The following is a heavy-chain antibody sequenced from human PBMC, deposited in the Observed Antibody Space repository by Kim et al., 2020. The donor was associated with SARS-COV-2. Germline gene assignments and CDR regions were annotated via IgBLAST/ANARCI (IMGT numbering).Heavy chain of an antibody. CDR3: ARSTYTAFYYGMDV. J-gene: IGHJ6*02. V-gene: IGHV6-1*01. Sequence: SQTLSLTCAISGDSVSSNSAAWNWIRQSPSRGLEWLGRTYYRSKWYNDYAVSVKSRITINPDTSKNQFSLQLNSVTPEYTALYYCARSTYTAFYYGMDVWGQGTTVTVSS. D-gene: IGHD3-16*01. CDR2: TYYRSKWYN. CDR1: GDSVSSNSAA.